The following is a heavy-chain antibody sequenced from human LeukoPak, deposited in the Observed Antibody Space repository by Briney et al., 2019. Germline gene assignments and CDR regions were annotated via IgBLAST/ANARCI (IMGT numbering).Heavy chain of an antibody. CDR1: RFTFSSYA. Sequence: GGSLRLSCAASRFTFSSYAMNWVRQAPGKGLEWVSTISGSGSSTYYADSVKGRFTISRDNSKNTLYLQMSSPRAEDTAVDYCAKRGFDGSGSFYTRDWGQGTLVTVSS. J-gene: IGHJ4*02. D-gene: IGHD3-10*01. CDR3: AKRGFDGSGSFYTRD. CDR2: ISGSGSST. V-gene: IGHV3-23*01.